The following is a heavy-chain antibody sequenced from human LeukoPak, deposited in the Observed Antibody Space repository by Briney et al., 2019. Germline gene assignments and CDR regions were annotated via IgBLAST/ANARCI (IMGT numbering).Heavy chain of an antibody. CDR3: AKAINWGGKAFDI. Sequence: PGGSLRLSCAASGFTFSIYAMSWVRQAPGKGLEWVSAIIGSGGSTYYADSVRGRFTISRDNSQSTLYQQMNSLRAEDTAVYYCAKAINWGGKAFDIWGQGTMVTVSS. V-gene: IGHV3-23*01. D-gene: IGHD7-27*01. J-gene: IGHJ3*02. CDR1: GFTFSIYA. CDR2: IIGSGGST.